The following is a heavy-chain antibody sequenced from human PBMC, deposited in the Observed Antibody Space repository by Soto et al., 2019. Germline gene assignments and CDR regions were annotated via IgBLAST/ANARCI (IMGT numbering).Heavy chain of an antibody. J-gene: IGHJ4*02. CDR2: ITYDGSNK. V-gene: IGHV3-30*18. CDR1: GFNFDNYG. CDR3: AKDRVGGTFYTPLGF. D-gene: IGHD1-7*01. Sequence: GVSLRLSCQASGFNFDNYGMRGVRQAPGKGLEWVAVITYDGSNKYYADCVKGLFTISRDNSKNTLSLRLNTLKPEDTAVYHCAKDRVGGTFYTPLGFWGQGTLVTVSS.